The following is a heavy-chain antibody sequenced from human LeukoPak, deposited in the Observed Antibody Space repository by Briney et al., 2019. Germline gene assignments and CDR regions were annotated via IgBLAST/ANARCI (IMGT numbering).Heavy chain of an antibody. CDR1: GGSISSSNW. J-gene: IGHJ4*02. V-gene: IGHV4-61*02. D-gene: IGHD3-9*01. Sequence: SETLSLACAVSGGSISSSNWWSWIRQPAGKGLEWIGRIYTSGSTNYNPSLKSRVTISVDTSKNQFSLKLSSVTAADTAVYYCASGLRYFDLYYWGQGTLVTVSS. CDR3: ASGLRYFDLYY. CDR2: IYTSGST.